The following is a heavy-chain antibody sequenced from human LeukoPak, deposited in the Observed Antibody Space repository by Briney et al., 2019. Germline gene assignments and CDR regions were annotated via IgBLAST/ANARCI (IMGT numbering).Heavy chain of an antibody. CDR1: GGSFSGYY. Sequence: SETLSLTCAVSGGSFSGYYWSWIRQPPGKGLEWIGEINHSCSSNYYPSPKGRITISADTSKNQFPLKLSSVTAADTAVYYCANLWLRGLLAFDIWGQGTMVTVSS. D-gene: IGHD5-18*01. V-gene: IGHV4-34*01. CDR3: ANLWLRGLLAFDI. J-gene: IGHJ3*02. CDR2: INHSCSS.